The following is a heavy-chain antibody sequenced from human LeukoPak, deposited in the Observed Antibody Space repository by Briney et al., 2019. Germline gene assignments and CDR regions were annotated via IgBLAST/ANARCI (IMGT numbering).Heavy chain of an antibody. CDR3: ARGRGDYAGAYYYMDV. J-gene: IGHJ6*03. D-gene: IGHD4-17*01. CDR1: GYSISSGYY. Sequence: SETLSLTCTVSGYSISSGYYWGWIRQPPGKGLEWIGNIYPSGTTYYNPSLKSRVTISVDTSKNQFSLRLSSVTAADTAVYYCARGRGDYAGAYYYMDVWGKGTTVTVSS. CDR2: IYPSGTT. V-gene: IGHV4-38-2*02.